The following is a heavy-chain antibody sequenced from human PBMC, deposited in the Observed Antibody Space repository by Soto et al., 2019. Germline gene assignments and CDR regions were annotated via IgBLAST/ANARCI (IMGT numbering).Heavy chain of an antibody. V-gene: IGHV4-31*03. J-gene: IGHJ4*02. CDR3: ARGRGYGDYVDY. CDR1: GGSIGSDGNY. Sequence: QVQLQESGPGLVKPSQTLSLTCTVSGGSIGSDGNYWSWIRQHPGKGLEWIGYIFYSANTYYNPSLKSRLTMSVYTSKNQFSLKVSSVTAADTAVYYCARGRGYGDYVDYWGQGTLVTVSS. CDR2: IFYSANT. D-gene: IGHD5-12*01.